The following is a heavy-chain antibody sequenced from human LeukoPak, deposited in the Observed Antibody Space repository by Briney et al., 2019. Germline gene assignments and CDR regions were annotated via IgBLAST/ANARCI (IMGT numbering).Heavy chain of an antibody. CDR2: ISGSGDST. V-gene: IGHV3-23*01. D-gene: IGHD4-17*01. CDR3: AKRDYGDYGIDY. J-gene: IGHJ4*02. CDR1: GFTFSSYA. Sequence: GGSLRLSCAASGFTFSSYAMSWVRQAPGKGLEWVSAISGSGDSTYYADSVKGRFTISRDNSKNTLYLQMNSLRAEDTAVYYCAKRDYGDYGIDYWGQGTLVTVSS.